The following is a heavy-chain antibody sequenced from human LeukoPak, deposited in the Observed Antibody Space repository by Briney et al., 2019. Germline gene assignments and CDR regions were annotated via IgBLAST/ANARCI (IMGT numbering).Heavy chain of an antibody. Sequence: GESLKISCKGSGYSFTTYWIGWVRQMPGKGLEWMGIIYPGDSDARYSPSFQGQVTISVDKSINTAYLQWSSLRPSDTAIYYCARRLRTGGFDIWGQGTEVTVSS. V-gene: IGHV5-51*01. CDR1: GYSFTTYW. J-gene: IGHJ3*02. D-gene: IGHD1-1*01. CDR3: ARRLRTGGFDI. CDR2: IYPGDSDA.